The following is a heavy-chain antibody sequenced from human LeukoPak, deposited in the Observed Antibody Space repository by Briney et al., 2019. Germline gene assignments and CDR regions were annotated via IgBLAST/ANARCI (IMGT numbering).Heavy chain of an antibody. CDR1: GFTVSSHH. CDR2: IFSGGNT. D-gene: IGHD6-13*01. CDR3: ARGRGSWYGVYFDY. V-gene: IGHV3-53*01. Sequence: GGSLRLSCAASGFTVSSHHMSWVRQAPGKGLEWVSAIFSGGNTYYADSVRGRFTISRDNAKNSLYLQMNSLRTEDTAVYYCARGRGSWYGVYFDYWGQGTLVTVSS. J-gene: IGHJ4*02.